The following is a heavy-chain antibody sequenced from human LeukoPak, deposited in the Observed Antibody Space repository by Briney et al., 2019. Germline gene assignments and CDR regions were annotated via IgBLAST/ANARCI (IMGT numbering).Heavy chain of an antibody. V-gene: IGHV3-30*02. CDR1: GFTFSSYW. CDR2: LRYDGSNR. D-gene: IGHD3-10*02. J-gene: IGHJ4*02. CDR3: AKDVDLFGELYFDS. Sequence: GGSLRLSCAASGFTFSSYWMSWVRQAPGKGLEWVAFLRYDGSNRSYADSVKGRFTISRDNSKNTLYLQMNSLRAEDTAVYYCAKDVDLFGELYFDSWGQGTLVTVSS.